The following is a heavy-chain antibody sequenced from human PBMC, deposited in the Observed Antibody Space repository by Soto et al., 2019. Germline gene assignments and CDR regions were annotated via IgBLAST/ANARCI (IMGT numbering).Heavy chain of an antibody. CDR3: AKVRGYCSSTSCRGACDY. D-gene: IGHD2-2*01. Sequence: EVQLLESGGGLVQPGGSLRLSCAASGFTFSSYAMSWVRQAPGKGLEWVSAISGSGGSTYYAESVKGRFTISRDNSKNTLYLQMNSLRAEDTAVYYCAKVRGYCSSTSCRGACDYWGQGTLVTVSS. CDR1: GFTFSSYA. V-gene: IGHV3-23*01. CDR2: ISGSGGST. J-gene: IGHJ4*02.